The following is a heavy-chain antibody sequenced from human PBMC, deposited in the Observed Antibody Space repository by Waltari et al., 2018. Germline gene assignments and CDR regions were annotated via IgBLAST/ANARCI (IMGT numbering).Heavy chain of an antibody. D-gene: IGHD3-10*01. CDR3: ARGGLEWFGELFDY. V-gene: IGHV3-30*01. Sequence: QVQLVESGRGVVHPGASLSLYCAASDFPFINYAVHWVRQAPGKGLEWVAVISYDGSIKYNADSVEGRFTISRDNARNTMSLQMNSLTTEDTAVYYCARGGLEWFGELFDYWGQGTLVTVSS. CDR1: DFPFINYA. CDR2: ISYDGSIK. J-gene: IGHJ4*02.